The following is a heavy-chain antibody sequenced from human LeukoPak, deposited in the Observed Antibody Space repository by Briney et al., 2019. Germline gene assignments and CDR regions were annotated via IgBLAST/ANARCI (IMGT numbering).Heavy chain of an antibody. CDR2: INPNSGGT. CDR3: ARDAYYYGSGSYYQPIPYYYYGMDV. D-gene: IGHD3-10*01. V-gene: IGHV1-2*02. CDR1: GYTFTSYG. Sequence: ASVKVSCKASGYTFTSYGISGVRQAPGQGLEWMGWINPNSGGTNYAQKFQGRVTMTRDTSISTAYMELSRLRSDDTAVYYCARDAYYYGSGSYYQPIPYYYYGMDVWGQGTMVTVSS. J-gene: IGHJ6*02.